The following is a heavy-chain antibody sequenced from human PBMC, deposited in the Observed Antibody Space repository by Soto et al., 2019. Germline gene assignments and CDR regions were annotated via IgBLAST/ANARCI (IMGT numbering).Heavy chain of an antibody. V-gene: IGHV4-39*02. D-gene: IGHD3-22*01. Sequence: QLQLQESGPGLVKPSETLSLTCTVSGGSISSSKYYWGWIRQPPGKGLEWIGSIYSSGSTYYNPSLRSRVTISVDTPKNHFSLKLTSLTAADTAVYYCATPVSSGYQGLEVWGQGAMVTVSS. CDR3: ATPVSSGYQGLEV. CDR1: GGSISSSKYY. J-gene: IGHJ3*01. CDR2: IYSSGST.